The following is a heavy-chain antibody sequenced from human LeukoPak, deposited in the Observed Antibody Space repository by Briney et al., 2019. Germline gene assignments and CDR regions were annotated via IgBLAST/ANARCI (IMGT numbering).Heavy chain of an antibody. D-gene: IGHD6-19*01. Sequence: PSETLSLTCTVSGGSISSYYWSWIRQPAGKGLEWIGRIYTSGSTNYNPSLKSRVTMSVDTSKNQFPLKLSSVTAADTAVYYCARVGYSSGWYFDLWGRGTLVTVSS. J-gene: IGHJ2*01. V-gene: IGHV4-4*07. CDR3: ARVGYSSGWYFDL. CDR2: IYTSGST. CDR1: GGSISSYY.